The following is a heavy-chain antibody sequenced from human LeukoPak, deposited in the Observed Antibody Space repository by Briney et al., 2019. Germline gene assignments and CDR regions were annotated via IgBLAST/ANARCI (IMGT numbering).Heavy chain of an antibody. Sequence: GGSLRLSCAASGLTFSSYWMSWVRQAPGKGLEWVASIKQDGTETYYVDSVKGRFTISRDNAKNSLYLQMNSLRVDDTAMYYCARVDSGWGGGDAFHIWGQGTMVTVSS. J-gene: IGHJ3*02. CDR3: ARVDSGWGGGDAFHI. V-gene: IGHV3-7*01. D-gene: IGHD3-10*01. CDR1: GLTFSSYW. CDR2: IKQDGTET.